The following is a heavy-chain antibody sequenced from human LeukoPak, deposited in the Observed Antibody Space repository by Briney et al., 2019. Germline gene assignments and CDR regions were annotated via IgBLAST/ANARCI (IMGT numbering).Heavy chain of an antibody. V-gene: IGHV4-59*01. Sequence: SETLSLTCIVSRGSIRSYYWTWIRQPPGKGLEWIGYIYYSGSTNYNPSLKSRVTISVDTSKNQISLQLRSVTAADTAVYYCARDLAFYDTNGLPDAFDVWGQGTMVTVSS. CDR3: ARDLAFYDTNGLPDAFDV. J-gene: IGHJ3*01. CDR1: RGSIRSYY. D-gene: IGHD3-22*01. CDR2: IYYSGST.